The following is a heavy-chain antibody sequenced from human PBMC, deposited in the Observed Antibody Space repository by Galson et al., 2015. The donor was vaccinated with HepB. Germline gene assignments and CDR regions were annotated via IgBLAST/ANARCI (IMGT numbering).Heavy chain of an antibody. J-gene: IGHJ4*02. CDR2: ITGSGGNT. Sequence: SLRLSCAVSGFTFSSYAMSWVRQAPGKGLEWVSGITGSGGNTYYADSVKGRFTISRDNSKNTLYLQMNSLRAEDTAIYYCVRDNWNRYFDYWGQGTLVTVSS. CDR1: GFTFSSYA. V-gene: IGHV3-23*01. CDR3: VRDNWNRYFDY. D-gene: IGHD1-20*01.